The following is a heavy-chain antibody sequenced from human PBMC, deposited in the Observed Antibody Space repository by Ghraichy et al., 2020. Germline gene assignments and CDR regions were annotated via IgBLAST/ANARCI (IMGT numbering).Heavy chain of an antibody. V-gene: IGHV6-1*01. CDR2: TYYRSKWYN. J-gene: IGHJ6*02. CDR3: ARTPRYCSSTSCMDYYYYGMDV. Sequence: SQTLSLTCAISGDSVSSNSAAWNWIRQSPSRGLEWLGRTYYRSKWYNDYAVSVKSRITINPDTSKNQFSLQLNSVTPEDTAVYYCARTPRYCSSTSCMDYYYYGMDVWGQGTTVTVSS. CDR1: GDSVSSNSAA. D-gene: IGHD2-2*01.